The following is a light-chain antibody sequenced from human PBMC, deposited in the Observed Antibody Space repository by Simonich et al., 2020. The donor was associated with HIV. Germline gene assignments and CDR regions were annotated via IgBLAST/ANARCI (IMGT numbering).Light chain of an antibody. CDR2: NTN. Sequence: QNVVTQEPSFSVSPGGTVTVTCGLSSGSVATNYYPSWYQQTPGQPPRTLIYNTNTRSSGVPDRFSGSILGNKAALTITGAQADDESDYYCVLYMGSGIWVFGGGTKLTVL. CDR1: SGSVATNYY. V-gene: IGLV8-61*01. CDR3: VLYMGSGIWV. J-gene: IGLJ3*02.